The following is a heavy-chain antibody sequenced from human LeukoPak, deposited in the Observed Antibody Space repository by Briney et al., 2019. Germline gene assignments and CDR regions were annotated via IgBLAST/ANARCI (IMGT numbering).Heavy chain of an antibody. CDR1: GYTFTGYY. D-gene: IGHD4-11*01. CDR3: ARDRAGDPDYSFDQ. Sequence: ASVKVSCKASGYTFTGYYMHWVRQAPGQGLEWMGRINPNSGGTNYAQKFQGRVTMTRDTSIITAYMELTSLTSDDTAVYYCARDRAGDPDYSFDQWGQGTLVTVSS. V-gene: IGHV1-2*06. J-gene: IGHJ4*02. CDR2: INPNSGGT.